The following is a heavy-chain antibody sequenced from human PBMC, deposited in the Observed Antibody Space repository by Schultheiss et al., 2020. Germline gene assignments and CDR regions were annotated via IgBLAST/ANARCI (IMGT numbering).Heavy chain of an antibody. CDR2: TYYRSKWYN. V-gene: IGHV6-1*01. D-gene: IGHD1-1*01. Sequence: SETLSLTCAISGDSVSSNSAAWNWIRQSPSRGLEWLGRTYYRSKWYNDYAVSVKSRITINPDTTKNQFSLQLTSVTPEDTAVYYCARVTQLAGAFDMWGQGTLVTVSS. CDR3: ARVTQLAGAFDM. J-gene: IGHJ3*02. CDR1: GDSVSSNSAA.